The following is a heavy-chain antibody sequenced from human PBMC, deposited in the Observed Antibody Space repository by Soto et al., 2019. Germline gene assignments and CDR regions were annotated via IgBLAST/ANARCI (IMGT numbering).Heavy chain of an antibody. CDR2: ITSSGVST. CDR3: AKDLGVAGYDFWSGYYDYYYYGMDV. V-gene: IGHV3-23*01. Sequence: PGGSLRLSCAGSGFTFSNYAMGWVRQAPGKGLEWVSTITSSGVSTYYVDSVKGRFTISRDNSKNTLYLQMNSLRAEDTAVYYCAKDLGVAGYDFWSGYYDYYYYGMDVWGQGTTVTVSS. J-gene: IGHJ6*02. CDR1: GFTFSNYA. D-gene: IGHD3-3*01.